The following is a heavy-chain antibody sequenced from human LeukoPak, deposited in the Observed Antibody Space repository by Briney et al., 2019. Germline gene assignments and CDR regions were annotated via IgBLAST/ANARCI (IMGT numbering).Heavy chain of an antibody. CDR1: GYTFTSYG. V-gene: IGHV1-18*01. CDR2: ISGYDGNT. CDR3: AGGGEQEGFFDP. J-gene: IGHJ5*02. D-gene: IGHD1/OR15-1a*01. Sequence: ASVKVSCKASGYTFTSYGISWVRQAPGQGLKWMGWISGYDGNTNYAQKLQGRVTMTTDTSTTTAYMELRSLRSDDTAVYYCAGGGEQEGFFDPWGQGTLVTASS.